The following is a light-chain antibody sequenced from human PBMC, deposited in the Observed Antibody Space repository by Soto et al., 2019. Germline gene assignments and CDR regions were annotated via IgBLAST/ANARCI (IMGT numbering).Light chain of an antibody. J-gene: IGKJ1*01. V-gene: IGKV3-15*01. CDR2: GAS. CDR1: QTIRTN. Sequence: EIVMTQSPATLSLSPGETVTLSCRASQTIRTNLAWYQHKPGQSPTLLIYGASTRATGFPARFSGSGSGTEFTLSISSLQSEDFAVYYCQQYNDNWPTFGQGTKVDIK. CDR3: QQYNDNWPT.